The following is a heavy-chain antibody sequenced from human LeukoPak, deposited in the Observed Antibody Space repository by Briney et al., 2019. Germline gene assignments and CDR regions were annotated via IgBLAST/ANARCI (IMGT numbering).Heavy chain of an antibody. V-gene: IGHV5-51*01. CDR3: ARHNSNSGSHYDAFDI. Sequence: GESLKISCQASGYKFTSNWIGWVRQMPGKGLEWMGIIYPGDSDTRYSPSFEGQVTISADKSISTAYLQWSSLKASDTAIYYCARHNSNSGSHYDAFDIWGQGTVVTVSS. J-gene: IGHJ3*02. CDR1: GYKFTSNW. CDR2: IYPGDSDT. D-gene: IGHD1-26*01.